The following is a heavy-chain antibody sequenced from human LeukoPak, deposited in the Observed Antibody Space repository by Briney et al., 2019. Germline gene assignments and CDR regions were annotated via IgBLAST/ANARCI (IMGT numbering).Heavy chain of an antibody. CDR2: IYYSGST. V-gene: IGHV4-39*01. CDR3: ARHRDY. CDR1: GGSIGSTNYY. Sequence: SETLSLTCTVSGGSIGSTNYYWGWIRQPPGKGLEWIGSIYYSGSTYYNSSLKSRVTISVDTSKNQCSLKVSSVTAADTAVYYCARHRDYWGQGTLVTVAS. J-gene: IGHJ4*02.